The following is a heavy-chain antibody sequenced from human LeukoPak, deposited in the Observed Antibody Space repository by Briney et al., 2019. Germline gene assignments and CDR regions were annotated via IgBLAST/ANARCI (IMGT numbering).Heavy chain of an antibody. V-gene: IGHV3-11*01. CDR1: GFTFSDYY. CDR3: ARAQRGWELLYYFDY. Sequence: GGSLRLSCAASGFTFSDYYMSWIRQAPGKGLEWVSYISSSGSTIYYADSVKGRFTISRDNAKNSLYLQMNSLRAEDTAVYYCARAQRGWELLYYFDYWGQGTLVTVSS. CDR2: ISSSGSTI. D-gene: IGHD1-26*01. J-gene: IGHJ4*02.